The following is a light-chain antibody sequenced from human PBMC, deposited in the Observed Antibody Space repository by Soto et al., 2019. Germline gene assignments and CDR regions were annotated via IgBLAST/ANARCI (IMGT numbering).Light chain of an antibody. CDR1: SSNIGSNY. J-gene: IGLJ2*01. Sequence: QSVLTQPPSASGTPGQRVTISCSGSSSNIGSNYVYWYQQLPGTVPQLLIYRNSVRPSGVPDRFSGSKSGTSASLAISGLRSEDEADYYCAAWDDSLSGVVFGGGTKLTVL. V-gene: IGLV1-47*01. CDR3: AAWDDSLSGVV. CDR2: RNS.